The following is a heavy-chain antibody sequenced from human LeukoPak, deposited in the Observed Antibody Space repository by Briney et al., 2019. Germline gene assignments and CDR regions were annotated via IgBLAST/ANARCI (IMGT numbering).Heavy chain of an antibody. J-gene: IGHJ4*02. V-gene: IGHV3-9*01. CDR1: GFTFDDYA. CDR2: ISWNSGSI. CDR3: AKSSSWYRFDY. D-gene: IGHD6-13*01. Sequence: GGSLRLSCAASGFTFDDYAMHWVRQAPGKGLEWVSGISWNSGSIGYADSVKGRFTISRDNAKNSLYLQMNSLRAEDTALYYCAKSSSWYRFDYWGQGTLVTVSS.